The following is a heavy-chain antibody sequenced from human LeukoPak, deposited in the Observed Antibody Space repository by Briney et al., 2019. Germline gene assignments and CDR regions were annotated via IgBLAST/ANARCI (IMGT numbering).Heavy chain of an antibody. CDR3: ARELRYDNSDSGAF. Sequence: SETLSLTCTVISFSIKSGFYWGWIRQPPGKGLEWIGSVCPGGNSTYYNPSLKSRVTISDDSSRNQISLKLTSVTAADTALYYCARELRYDNSDSGAFWGQGTVVTVSS. CDR1: SFSIKSGFY. D-gene: IGHD3-22*01. CDR2: VCPGGNST. V-gene: IGHV4-38-2*02. J-gene: IGHJ3*01.